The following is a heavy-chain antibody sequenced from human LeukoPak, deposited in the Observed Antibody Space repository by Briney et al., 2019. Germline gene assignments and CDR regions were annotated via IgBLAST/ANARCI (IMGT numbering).Heavy chain of an antibody. Sequence: GGSLRLSCAASGFTFSSYAMSWVRQAPGEGLEWVSAISGSGGSTYYADSVKGRFTIARDNSKNTLYLQMNSLRAEDTAVYCCAKDRIGGGSCYDYWGQGTLVTVSS. J-gene: IGHJ4*02. D-gene: IGHD2-15*01. CDR2: ISGSGGST. V-gene: IGHV3-23*01. CDR3: AKDRIGGGSCYDY. CDR1: GFTFSSYA.